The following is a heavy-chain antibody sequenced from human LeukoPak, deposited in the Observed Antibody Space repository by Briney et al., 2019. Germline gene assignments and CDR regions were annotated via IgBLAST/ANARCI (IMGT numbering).Heavy chain of an antibody. D-gene: IGHD3-16*02. CDR3: ARVGHRITFGGVIVPYFDY. V-gene: IGHV1-8*01. Sequence: ASVKVSCKASGYTFTSYDINWVRQATGQGREWMGWMNPNSGNTGYAQKFQGRVAMTRNTTLSTAYMEMSSLRSEDTAVYYCARVGHRITFGGVIVPYFDYWGQGTLVTVSS. CDR1: GYTFTSYD. J-gene: IGHJ4*02. CDR2: MNPNSGNT.